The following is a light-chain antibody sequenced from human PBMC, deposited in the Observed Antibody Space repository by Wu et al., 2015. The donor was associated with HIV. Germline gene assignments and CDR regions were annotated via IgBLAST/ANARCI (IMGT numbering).Light chain of an antibody. CDR1: QSVSSTY. CDR3: QQYGISLT. CDR2: AAS. V-gene: IGKV3-20*01. Sequence: EIVLTQSPGTLSLSPGERATLSCRASQSVSSTYLAWYQQKPGHPPRLLIYAASRRATGIPDRFSGSGSGTDFSLTISRLEPEDFAVYYCQQYGISLTFGGGTKVEIK. J-gene: IGKJ4*01.